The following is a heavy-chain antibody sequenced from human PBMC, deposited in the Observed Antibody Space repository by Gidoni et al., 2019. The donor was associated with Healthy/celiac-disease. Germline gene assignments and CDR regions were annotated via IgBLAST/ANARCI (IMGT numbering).Heavy chain of an antibody. CDR2: ISGSGGST. V-gene: IGHV3-23*01. CDR1: GFTWSSYA. Sequence: EVQLLESGGGLVQPGGSLRLSCAASGFTWSSYAMSWVRQAPGKGLEWVSAISGSGGSTYYADSVKCRFTISRDNSKNTLYLQINSLRADDTAVYYCAKDTDFWSGPFDYWGQGTLVTVSS. J-gene: IGHJ4*02. D-gene: IGHD3-3*01. CDR3: AKDTDFWSGPFDY.